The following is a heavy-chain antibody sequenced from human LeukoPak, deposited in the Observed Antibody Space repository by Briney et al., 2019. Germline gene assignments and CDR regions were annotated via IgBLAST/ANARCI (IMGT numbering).Heavy chain of an antibody. Sequence: GGSLRLSCAASGFIFSSYGMNWVRQAPGKGLEWVSDINSSGGTTYYADSVKGRFTISRDNSKNTLYLQMNSLRAEDTAVYYCASSRASRTTCLDYWGQGTLVTVSS. J-gene: IGHJ4*02. CDR2: INSSGGTT. D-gene: IGHD2-2*01. CDR3: ASSRASRTTCLDY. V-gene: IGHV3-23*01. CDR1: GFIFSSYG.